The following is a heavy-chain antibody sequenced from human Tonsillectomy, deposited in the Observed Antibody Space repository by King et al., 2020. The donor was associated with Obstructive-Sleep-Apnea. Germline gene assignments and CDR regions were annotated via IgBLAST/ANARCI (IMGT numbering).Heavy chain of an antibody. V-gene: IGHV3-21*01. Sequence: VQLVESGGGLVKPGGSLRLSCAASGFTFSSYSMNWVRQAPGKGLEWVSSISSSSSYIYYADSVKGRFTISRDNAKNSLYLQMNSLRAEDTAVYYCARDVVDIVASDYGMDVWGQGTTVTVSS. J-gene: IGHJ6*02. CDR1: GFTFSSYS. CDR3: ARDVVDIVASDYGMDV. CDR2: ISSSSSYI. D-gene: IGHD5-12*01.